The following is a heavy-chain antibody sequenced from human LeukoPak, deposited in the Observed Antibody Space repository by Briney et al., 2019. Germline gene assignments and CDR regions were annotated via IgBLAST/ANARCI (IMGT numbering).Heavy chain of an antibody. D-gene: IGHD2-8*01. V-gene: IGHV4-59*08. CDR2: ISYSGSS. J-gene: IGHJ4*02. CDR1: GGSFSDYY. CDR3: ARHRDCSNGICYLSYFDA. Sequence: SETLSLTCSVSGGSFSDYYWSWIRQPPGKALEWIGFISYSGSSNYNPSLKSRVTTSLDTSKNQFALKLSSVTAADTAVYYCARHRDCSNGICYLSYFDAWGQGTLVTVSS.